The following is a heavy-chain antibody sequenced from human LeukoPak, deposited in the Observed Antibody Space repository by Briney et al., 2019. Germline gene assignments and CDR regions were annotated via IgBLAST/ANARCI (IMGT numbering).Heavy chain of an antibody. CDR3: ARDSGRRDGYNFVGFDY. V-gene: IGHV1-69*06. CDR2: IIPIFGTA. CDR1: GGTFSSYA. J-gene: IGHJ4*02. D-gene: IGHD5-24*01. Sequence: SVKVSCKASGGTFSSYAISWVRQAPGQGLEWMGGIIPIFGTANYAQKFQGRVTITADKSTSTAYMELSCLRSEDTAVYYCARDSGRRDGYNFVGFDYWGQGTLVTVSS.